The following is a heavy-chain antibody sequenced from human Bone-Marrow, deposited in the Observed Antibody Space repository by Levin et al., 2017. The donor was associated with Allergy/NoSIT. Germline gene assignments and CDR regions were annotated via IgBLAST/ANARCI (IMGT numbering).Heavy chain of an antibody. V-gene: IGHV4-34*01. CDR2: INHSGST. CDR1: GGSFSGYY. Sequence: PSETLSLTCAVYGGSFSGYYWSWICQPPGKGLEWIGEINHSGSTNYNPSLKSRVTISVDTSKNQFSLKLSSVTAADTAVYYCARKGVKYYDILTGYLPNRYYYYYYMDVWGKGTTVTVSS. D-gene: IGHD3-9*01. CDR3: ARKGVKYYDILTGYLPNRYYYYYYMDV. J-gene: IGHJ6*03.